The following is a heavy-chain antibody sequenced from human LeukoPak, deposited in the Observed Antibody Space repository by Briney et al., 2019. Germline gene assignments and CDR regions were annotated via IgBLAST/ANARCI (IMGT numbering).Heavy chain of an antibody. D-gene: IGHD2-15*01. CDR3: AREVVIAATYDY. V-gene: IGHV4-61*08. CDR1: DDSISSGGYS. Sequence: SETLSLTCTVSDDSISSGGYSWSWIRQPPGKGLEWIGYIFDSGNTNYNPSLKSRVTMSVDTSKNQFSLKLSSVTAADTAVYYCAREVVIAATYDYWGQGTLVTVSS. J-gene: IGHJ4*02. CDR2: IFDSGNT.